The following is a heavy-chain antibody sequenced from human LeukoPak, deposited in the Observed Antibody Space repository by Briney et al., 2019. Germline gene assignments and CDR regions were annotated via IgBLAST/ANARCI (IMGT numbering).Heavy chain of an antibody. V-gene: IGHV1-24*01. CDR2: FDPEDGET. CDR3: ATDAELRGNWFDP. CDR1: GYTLTELS. J-gene: IGHJ5*02. Sequence: ASVKVSCKVSGYTLTELSMHWVRQAPGKGLEWMGGFDPEDGETIYAQKFQGRVTMTEDTSTVTAYMELSSLRSEDTAVYYCATDAELRGNWFDPWGQGTLVTVSS. D-gene: IGHD1-7*01.